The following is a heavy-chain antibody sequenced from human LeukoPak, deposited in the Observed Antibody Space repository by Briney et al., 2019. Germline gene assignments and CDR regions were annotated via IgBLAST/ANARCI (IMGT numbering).Heavy chain of an antibody. CDR1: GFTFSDYY. Sequence: GGSLRLSCAASGFTFSDYYMSWIRQAPGKGLEWVSYISSSGSTIYYADSVKGRFTISRDNAKNSLYLQMISLRAEDTAVYYCARVPSTYYYYYMDVWGKGTTVTVSS. J-gene: IGHJ6*03. CDR2: ISSSGSTI. V-gene: IGHV3-11*04. CDR3: ARVPSTYYYYYMDV.